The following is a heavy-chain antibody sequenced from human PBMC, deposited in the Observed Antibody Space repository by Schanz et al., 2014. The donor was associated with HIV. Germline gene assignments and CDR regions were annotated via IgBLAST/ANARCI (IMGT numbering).Heavy chain of an antibody. CDR2: ISYDGSNK. D-gene: IGHD1-26*01. Sequence: QVQLVESGGGVVQPGRSLRLSCAGSGLTFSSYGMHWVRQAPGKGLEWVAVISYDGSNKYYADSVKGRFTISRDNSKNTLHLQMNSLRAEDTAVYYCAKDGSWEAFDGFDIWGQGTVVTVSS. CDR1: GLTFSSYG. V-gene: IGHV3-30*18. CDR3: AKDGSWEAFDGFDI. J-gene: IGHJ3*02.